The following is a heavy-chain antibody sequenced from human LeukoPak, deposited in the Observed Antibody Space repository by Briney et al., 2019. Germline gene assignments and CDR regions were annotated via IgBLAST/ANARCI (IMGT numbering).Heavy chain of an antibody. CDR3: AKSLGHDSSGYYSFDI. CDR2: ISWNSGSI. Sequence: GGSLRLSCAASGFTFDDYAMHWVQQAPGKGLEWVSGISWNSGSIGYADSVKGRFTISRDNAKNSLYLQMNSLRAEDTALYYCAKSLGHDSSGYYSFDIWGRGTMVTVSS. V-gene: IGHV3-9*01. D-gene: IGHD3-22*01. CDR1: GFTFDDYA. J-gene: IGHJ3*02.